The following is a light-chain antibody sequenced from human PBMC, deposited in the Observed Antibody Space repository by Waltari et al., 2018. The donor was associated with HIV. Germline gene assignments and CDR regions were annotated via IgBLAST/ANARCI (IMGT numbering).Light chain of an antibody. CDR2: AAS. CDR1: QDIVNY. Sequence: DIQMTQSPSSLSAFVGDRVTITCRVSQDIVNYLVWFQQKPGEAPKSLIYAASSLQRGVPSKFRGSGSGTDFTLTIDTLHSEDSATYYCQQYKSYPLTFGQGTRLEIK. V-gene: IGKV1-16*02. CDR3: QQYKSYPLT. J-gene: IGKJ5*01.